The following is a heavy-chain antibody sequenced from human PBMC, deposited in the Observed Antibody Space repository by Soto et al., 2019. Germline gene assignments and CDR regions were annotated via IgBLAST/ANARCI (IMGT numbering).Heavy chain of an antibody. J-gene: IGHJ4*02. V-gene: IGHV3-30-3*01. D-gene: IGHD6-19*01. CDR1: GFTFSTYA. CDR2: ISYDGNNK. CDR3: ARSYKSGWYYFDY. Sequence: QVQLVESGGGVVQPGSSLRLSCAASGFTFSTYAIHWVRQAPGKGLEWSAFISYDGNNKNYADALKGRFTISRNNSKNTVDLQMTSLTAEDTALYYCARSYKSGWYYFDYWAQGTLVTVSS.